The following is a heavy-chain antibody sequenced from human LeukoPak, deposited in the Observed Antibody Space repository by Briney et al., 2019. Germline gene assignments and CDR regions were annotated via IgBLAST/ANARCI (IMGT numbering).Heavy chain of an antibody. Sequence: GGSLRLSCAASGITFSNYAMSWVRQAPGKGLEWVSSISGSGGSTHYVDSVKGRFTISRDKTKNTLYLQMNSLRAEDTAVYYCAKSSYYDASGYYREYYFDSWGQGTLVTVSS. CDR1: GITFSNYA. J-gene: IGHJ4*02. CDR3: AKSSYYDASGYYREYYFDS. CDR2: ISGSGGST. D-gene: IGHD3-22*01. V-gene: IGHV3-23*01.